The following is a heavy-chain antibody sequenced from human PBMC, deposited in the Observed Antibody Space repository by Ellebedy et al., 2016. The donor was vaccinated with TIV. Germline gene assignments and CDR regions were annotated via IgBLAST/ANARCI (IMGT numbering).Heavy chain of an antibody. Sequence: GESLKISCVASGFGFSDYYMSWLRQTPGKGLEWISYISTGGSYTNYADSVKGRFTISRDDAKNSLYLQMNSLRADDTAVYYCATDRGYFTFDYWGQGSLITVSS. D-gene: IGHD3-9*01. J-gene: IGHJ4*02. V-gene: IGHV3-11*05. CDR1: GFGFSDYY. CDR2: ISTGGSYT. CDR3: ATDRGYFTFDY.